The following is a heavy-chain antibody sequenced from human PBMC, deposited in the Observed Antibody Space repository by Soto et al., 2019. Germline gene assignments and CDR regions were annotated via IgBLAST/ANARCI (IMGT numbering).Heavy chain of an antibody. CDR2: IYYSGIT. D-gene: IGHD2-15*01. Sequence: PSETLSLTCTVSGVSITSYYWSWMRQSPVKGLEWIGYIYYSGITDYNPSLKSRVTISVDTSKNQFSLNLSSVTAADTAVYYCARAYCGGGSCYYSLFDFWGQGTVVTVSS. J-gene: IGHJ4*02. CDR3: ARAYCGGGSCYYSLFDF. V-gene: IGHV4-59*01. CDR1: GVSITSYY.